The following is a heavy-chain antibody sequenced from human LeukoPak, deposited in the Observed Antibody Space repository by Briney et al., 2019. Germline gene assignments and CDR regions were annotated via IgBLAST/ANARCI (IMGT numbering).Heavy chain of an antibody. CDR2: IFHSGST. CDR3: ARGSLYCSSTSCYDY. D-gene: IGHD2-2*01. V-gene: IGHV4-30-2*01. CDR1: GGSFNRSGYY. J-gene: IGHJ4*02. Sequence: SETLSLTCTVSGGSFNRSGYYWGWIRQPPGKGLEWMGYIFHSGSTYYNPSLKSRVTISVDRSNNQFSLKLTSVTAADTAVYYCARGSLYCSSTSCYDYWGQGTLVTVSS.